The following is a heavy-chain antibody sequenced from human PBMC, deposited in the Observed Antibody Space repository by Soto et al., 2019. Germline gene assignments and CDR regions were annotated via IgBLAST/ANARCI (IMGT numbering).Heavy chain of an antibody. CDR1: GGTFSSYA. Sequence: QVQLVQSGAEVKKPGSSVKVSCKASGGTFSSYAISWVRQAPGQGLEWMGGIIPIFGTANYAQKFQGRVTITAAESTSTAYMELSSLRSEDTAVYYCARPNCSGGSCYSSYYYYGMDVWGQGTTVTVSS. CDR2: IIPIFGTA. D-gene: IGHD2-15*01. CDR3: ARPNCSGGSCYSSYYYYGMDV. J-gene: IGHJ6*02. V-gene: IGHV1-69*01.